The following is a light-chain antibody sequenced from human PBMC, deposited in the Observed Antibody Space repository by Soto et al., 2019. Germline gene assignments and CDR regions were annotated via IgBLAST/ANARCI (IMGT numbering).Light chain of an antibody. Sequence: QSVLTQPASVSGSPGQSITISCPGTSSDVGGYNYVSWYQQHPGKAPKLMIYDVSNRPSGVSNRFSGSKSGNTASLTISGLQAEDEADYYCSSYTSSSTLARYVFGTGTKVTVL. CDR1: SSDVGGYNY. V-gene: IGLV2-14*01. CDR2: DVS. CDR3: SSYTSSSTLARYV. J-gene: IGLJ1*01.